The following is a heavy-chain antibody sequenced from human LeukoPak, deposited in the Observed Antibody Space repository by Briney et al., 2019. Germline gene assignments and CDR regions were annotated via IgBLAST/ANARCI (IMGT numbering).Heavy chain of an antibody. J-gene: IGHJ4*02. V-gene: IGHV4-39*01. CDR3: ARWPVGERGSFDY. CDR2: IYYSGST. Sequence: PSETLSLTCTVSGGSISSSSYYWGWIRQPPGKGLEWIGSIYYSGSTYYNPSLKSRVTISVDTSKNQFSLKLSSVTAADTAVYYCARWPVGERGSFDYWAREPWSPSPQ. CDR1: GGSISSSSYY. D-gene: IGHD3-16*01.